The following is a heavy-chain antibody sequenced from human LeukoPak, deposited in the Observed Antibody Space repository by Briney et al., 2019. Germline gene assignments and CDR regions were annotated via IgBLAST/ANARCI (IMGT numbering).Heavy chain of an antibody. D-gene: IGHD3-10*01. V-gene: IGHV4-39*01. Sequence: SETLSPTCTVSGGSISSSSYYWGWIRQPPGKGLEWIGSIYYSGSTYYNPSLKSRVTISVDTSKNQFSLKLSSVTAADTAVYYCARFGGMGFDYWGQGTLVTVSS. J-gene: IGHJ4*02. CDR3: ARFGGMGFDY. CDR2: IYYSGST. CDR1: GGSISSSSYY.